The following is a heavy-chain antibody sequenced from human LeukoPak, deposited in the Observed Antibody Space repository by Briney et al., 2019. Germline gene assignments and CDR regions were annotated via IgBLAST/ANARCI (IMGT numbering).Heavy chain of an antibody. D-gene: IGHD3-22*01. CDR2: IYYSGNT. J-gene: IGHJ4*02. V-gene: IGHV4-61*01. CDR1: GGSINSSRYY. Sequence: PSETLSLTCPVSGGSINSSRYYWSWIRQPPGKGLEWIGYIYYSGNTNYNPSLKSRVTISVDTSKNQFSLKLSFVVAADTAVYYCARDRYYDSSGYLDYWGQGTLVTVSS. CDR3: ARDRYYDSSGYLDY.